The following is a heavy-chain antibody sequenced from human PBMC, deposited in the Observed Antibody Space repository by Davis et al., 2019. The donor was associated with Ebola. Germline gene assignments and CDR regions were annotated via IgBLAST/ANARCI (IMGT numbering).Heavy chain of an antibody. CDR3: ARYSGSYYVFDY. V-gene: IGHV4-59*01. D-gene: IGHD1-26*01. J-gene: IGHJ4*02. CDR1: GGSISSYY. CDR2: IYYSGST. Sequence: MPSETLSLTCTVSGGSISSYYWSWIRQPPGKGLEWIGYIYYSGSTNYNPSLKSRVTISVDTSKNQFSLKLSSVTAADTAVYYCARYSGSYYVFDYWGQGTLVTVSS.